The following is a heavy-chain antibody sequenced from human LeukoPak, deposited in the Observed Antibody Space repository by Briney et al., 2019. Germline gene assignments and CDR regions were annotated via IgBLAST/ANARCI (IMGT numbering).Heavy chain of an antibody. CDR3: ARDVAREFDY. CDR1: GYIFINYY. Sequence: ASVKVSCKASGYIFINYYIHWVRQAPGQGLKWMGVINPSDGSTNYAQKYQDRVTMTRDTSTRTVYMQLSSLRSDDTAVYYCARDVAREFDYWGQGTLVTVSP. V-gene: IGHV1-46*01. CDR2: INPSDGST. J-gene: IGHJ4*02.